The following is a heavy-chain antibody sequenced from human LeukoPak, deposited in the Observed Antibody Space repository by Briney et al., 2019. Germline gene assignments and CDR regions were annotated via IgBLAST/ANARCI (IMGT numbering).Heavy chain of an antibody. J-gene: IGHJ4*02. CDR1: GFTLSSYA. CDR3: AKEFLSGYRLTYFDY. D-gene: IGHD3-3*01. V-gene: IGHV3-23*01. Sequence: GASLRLSCAASGFTLSSYAMGWVRQAPGKGLEWVSAFSGSGGITHYADSVKGRFTMSRENSKNTVYLRMNSLRVEDTAVYYCAKEFLSGYRLTYFDYWGQGTLVTVSS. CDR2: FSGSGGIT.